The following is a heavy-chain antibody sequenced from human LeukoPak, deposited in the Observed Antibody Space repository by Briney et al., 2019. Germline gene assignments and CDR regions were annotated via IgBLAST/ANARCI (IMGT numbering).Heavy chain of an antibody. CDR3: ARETTAHGYFDY. J-gene: IGHJ4*02. D-gene: IGHD4-17*01. Sequence: SETLSLTCTVSGGSINSASHYWGWIRPPADKGLEWIGRLYFSGTTNYNPSLTSRVTISLDTSKNQFSLKLSSVTAADTAVYYCARETTAHGYFDYWGQGTLVTVSS. V-gene: IGHV4-61*02. CDR1: GGSINSASHY. CDR2: LYFSGTT.